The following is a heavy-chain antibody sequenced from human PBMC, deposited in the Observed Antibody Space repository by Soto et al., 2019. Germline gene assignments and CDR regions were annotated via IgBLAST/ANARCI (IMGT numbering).Heavy chain of an antibody. CDR2: IIPILGIA. V-gene: IGHV1-69*02. CDR1: GGTFSSYT. Sequence: SVKVSCKASGGTFSSYTISWVRQAPGQGLEWMGRIIPILGIANYAQKFQGRVTITADKSTSTAYMELSSLRSEDTAVYYCARGDYYGSGSYLGAFDIWGQGTMVTVSS. J-gene: IGHJ3*02. D-gene: IGHD3-10*01. CDR3: ARGDYYGSGSYLGAFDI.